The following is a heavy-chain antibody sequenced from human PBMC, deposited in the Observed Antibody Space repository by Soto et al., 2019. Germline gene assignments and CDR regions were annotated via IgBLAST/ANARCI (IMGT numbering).Heavy chain of an antibody. CDR2: ISWNSGSI. V-gene: IGHV3-9*01. J-gene: IGHJ4*02. CDR1: GFTFDDYA. CDR3: AKDIGPYIVATIGFDY. D-gene: IGHD5-12*01. Sequence: SLRLSCAASGFTFDDYAMHWVRQAPGKGLEWVSGISWNSGSIGYADSVKGRFTISRDNAKNSLYLQMNSLRAEDTALYYCAKDIGPYIVATIGFDYWGQGTLVTVSS.